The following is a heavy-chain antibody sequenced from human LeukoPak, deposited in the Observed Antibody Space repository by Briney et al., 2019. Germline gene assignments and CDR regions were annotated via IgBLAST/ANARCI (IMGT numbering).Heavy chain of an antibody. D-gene: IGHD2-2*01. Sequence: GESLRLSCAASGFTFSSYSMNWVRQAPGKGLEWVANIKQDGSEKYYVDSVKGRFTISRDNAKNSLYLQINSLRAEDTAVYYCARDQPYCSSTSCYVWDYYYYYMDVWGKGTTVTVSS. CDR2: IKQDGSEK. CDR3: ARDQPYCSSTSCYVWDYYYYYMDV. CDR1: GFTFSSYS. V-gene: IGHV3-7*01. J-gene: IGHJ6*03.